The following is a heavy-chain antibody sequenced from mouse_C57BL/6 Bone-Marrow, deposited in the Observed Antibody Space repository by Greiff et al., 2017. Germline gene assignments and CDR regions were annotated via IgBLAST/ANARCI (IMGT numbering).Heavy chain of an antibody. V-gene: IGHV1-69*01. Sequence: QVQLQQPGAELVMPGASVKLSCKASGYTFTSYWMHWVKQRPGQGLEWIGEIDPSDSYTNYNQKFKGKSTLTVDKSSSTAYMQLSSLTSEDSAVYYCARDATVVAPYAMDYCGQGTSVTVSS. J-gene: IGHJ4*01. CDR2: IDPSDSYT. D-gene: IGHD1-1*01. CDR1: GYTFTSYW. CDR3: ARDATVVAPYAMDY.